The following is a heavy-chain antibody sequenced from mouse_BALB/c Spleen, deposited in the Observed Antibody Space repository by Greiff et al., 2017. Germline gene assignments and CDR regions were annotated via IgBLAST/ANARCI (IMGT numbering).Heavy chain of an antibody. V-gene: IGHV1-5*01. Sequence: EVQLQESGTVLARPGASVKMSCKASGYSFTSYWMHWVKQRPGQGLEWIGAIYPGNSDTSYNQKFKGKAKLTAVTSASTAYMELSSLTNEDSAVYYCTRSWGYDYGAWFAYWGQGTLVTVSA. D-gene: IGHD2-4*01. J-gene: IGHJ3*01. CDR2: IYPGNSDT. CDR1: GYSFTSYW. CDR3: TRSWGYDYGAWFAY.